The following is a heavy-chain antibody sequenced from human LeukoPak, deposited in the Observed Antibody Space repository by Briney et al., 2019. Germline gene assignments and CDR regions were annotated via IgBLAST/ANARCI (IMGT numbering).Heavy chain of an antibody. Sequence: SETLSLTCSVSGGSVTSGPNYWTWLRRPAGKGLEWIGRIQTSGRVNYNPSLQSRVTLYLDTPKNLVSLQLTSVTAADTAVYYCARDRGNGDYGGYFDSWGQGTQVTVSS. CDR1: GGSVTSGPNY. J-gene: IGHJ4*02. V-gene: IGHV4-61*02. CDR3: ARDRGNGDYGGYFDS. D-gene: IGHD4-23*01. CDR2: IQTSGRV.